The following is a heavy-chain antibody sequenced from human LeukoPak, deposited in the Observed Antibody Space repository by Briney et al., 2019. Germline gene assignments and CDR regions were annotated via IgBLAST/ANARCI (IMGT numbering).Heavy chain of an antibody. J-gene: IGHJ4*02. V-gene: IGHV3-15*01. Sequence: GSLRLSCAASGFTFSNALMSWVRQAPGKGLEWVGRIKSKTDGGTTDYAAPVKGRFTISRDDSKNTLYLQMNSLKTEDTAVYYCRTDCSSTSCYKGLAYWGQGTLVTVSS. CDR2: IKSKTDGGTT. CDR1: GFTFSNAL. D-gene: IGHD2-2*02. CDR3: RTDCSSTSCYKGLAY.